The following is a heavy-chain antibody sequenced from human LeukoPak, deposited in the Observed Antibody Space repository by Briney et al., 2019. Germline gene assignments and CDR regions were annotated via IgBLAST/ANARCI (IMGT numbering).Heavy chain of an antibody. V-gene: IGHV3-21*04. CDR1: GFTFSSYT. D-gene: IGHD6-13*01. Sequence: GGSLRLSCAASGFTFSSYTMNWVRQAPGKGLEWVSFISTSSSYIYYADSVKGRFTISRDNSKNTLYLQMNSLRAEDTAVYYCAKMGYSSSWYYFDYWGQGTLVTVSS. CDR3: AKMGYSSSWYYFDY. J-gene: IGHJ4*02. CDR2: ISTSSSYI.